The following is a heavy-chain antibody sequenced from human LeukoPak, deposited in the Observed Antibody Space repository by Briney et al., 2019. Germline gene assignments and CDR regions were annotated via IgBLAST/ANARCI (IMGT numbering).Heavy chain of an antibody. CDR1: GFTLSTYS. Sequence: GGSLRLSCAASGFTLSTYSLNWVRQAPGKGLEWVSSISSSSSYIYYADSVKGRFTISRDNAKNSLYLQMNSLRAEDTAVYYCARGASGYDSNNWFDPWGQGTLVTVSS. D-gene: IGHD5-12*01. CDR2: ISSSSSYI. CDR3: ARGASGYDSNNWFDP. V-gene: IGHV3-21*01. J-gene: IGHJ5*02.